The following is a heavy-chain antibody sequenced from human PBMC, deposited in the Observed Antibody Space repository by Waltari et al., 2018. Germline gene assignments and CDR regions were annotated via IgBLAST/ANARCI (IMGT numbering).Heavy chain of an antibody. D-gene: IGHD6-19*01. CDR3: ARYSSGAYWFDP. J-gene: IGHJ5*02. V-gene: IGHV3-7*01. Sequence: EVRLVESGGGLVQPGGSLRLSCAASGFTFSTYWMNWVRQAPGKGLEWVANIKQDGSEKKDLESGKGRFTISRDNAQNSLYRQMNSLRGEDTAVYYCARYSSGAYWFDPWGQGTLVTVSS. CDR2: IKQDGSEK. CDR1: GFTFSTYW.